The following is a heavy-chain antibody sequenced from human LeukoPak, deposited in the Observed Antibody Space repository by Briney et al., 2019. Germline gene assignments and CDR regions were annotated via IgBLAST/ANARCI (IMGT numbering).Heavy chain of an antibody. J-gene: IGHJ4*02. CDR1: GFTFDDYA. D-gene: IGHD1-1*01. Sequence: GRSLRLSCAASGFTFDDYAMHWVRQAPGKGLEWVSGISWNSGSIGYADSVKGRFTISRDNAKNSLYLQMNSLRAEDTAVYYCARDQGTGDYFDYWGQGTLVTVSS. CDR3: ARDQGTGDYFDY. CDR2: ISWNSGSI. V-gene: IGHV3-9*01.